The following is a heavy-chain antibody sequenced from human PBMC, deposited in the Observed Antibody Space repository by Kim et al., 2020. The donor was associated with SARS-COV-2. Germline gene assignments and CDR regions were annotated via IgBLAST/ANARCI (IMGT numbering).Heavy chain of an antibody. CDR3: AKDLHLTMIRGALDY. CDR2: ISYDGNNE. Sequence: GGSLRLSCAASGFTFSSYGMHWVRQAPGRGLEWVAIISYDGNNEYYADSVKGRFTISRDNSKNTLYLQMNSLRAEDTAVYYCAKDLHLTMIRGALDYWGQGTLVTVSS. V-gene: IGHV3-30*18. CDR1: GFTFSSYG. J-gene: IGHJ4*02. D-gene: IGHD3-10*01.